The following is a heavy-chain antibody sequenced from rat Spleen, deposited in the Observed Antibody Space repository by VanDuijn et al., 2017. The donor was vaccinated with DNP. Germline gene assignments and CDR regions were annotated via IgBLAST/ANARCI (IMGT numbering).Heavy chain of an antibody. CDR3: ARHVLPLRVWDY. D-gene: IGHD1-4*01. J-gene: IGHJ2*01. CDR1: GFTFSNYD. V-gene: IGHV5S13*01. Sequence: EVQLVASGGGLVQPGRSLKLSCAASGFTFSNYDMAWVRQAPTTGLEWVASISPSGGSTYNRDSVKGRFTISRDIVKNILYLQMNSLSSEDMATYYCARHVLPLRVWDYWGQGVMVTVSS. CDR2: ISPSGGST.